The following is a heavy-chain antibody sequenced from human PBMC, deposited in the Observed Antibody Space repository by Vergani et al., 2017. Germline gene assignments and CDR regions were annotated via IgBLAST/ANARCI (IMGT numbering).Heavy chain of an antibody. CDR3: ARTESFILRYFHWAL. D-gene: IGHD3-9*01. V-gene: IGHV4-39*01. J-gene: IGHJ4*02. Sequence: QLHLQESGPGLVKPSETLSLTCTVSGGSITSRSYYWGWIRQPPGKGLEWIGNIYHRGGAYYNPSLKGRVTISVDTSKNQFSLEVTSVTAADTAIYFCARTESFILRYFHWALWGQGTLVTVSS. CDR2: IYHRGGA. CDR1: GGSITSRSYY.